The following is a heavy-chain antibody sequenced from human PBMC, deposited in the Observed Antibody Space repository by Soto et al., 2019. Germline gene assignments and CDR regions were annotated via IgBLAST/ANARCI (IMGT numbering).Heavy chain of an antibody. D-gene: IGHD5-12*01. CDR3: ARAPPGRDGYNRFDF. J-gene: IGHJ4*02. Sequence: GESLKISCRGSGYTFSDYWIAWVRQMPGKGLEWMGIIYPGDSDTRYRPSFPGQVTISADKSISTAYLQWSSLKASDTAIYYCARAPPGRDGYNRFDFWGQGTLVTVSS. CDR2: IYPGDSDT. V-gene: IGHV5-51*01. CDR1: GYTFSDYW.